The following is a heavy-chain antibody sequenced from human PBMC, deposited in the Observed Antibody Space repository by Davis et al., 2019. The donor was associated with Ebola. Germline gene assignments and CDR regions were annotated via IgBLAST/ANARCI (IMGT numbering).Heavy chain of an antibody. CDR1: GFTFSNYG. J-gene: IGHJ6*04. Sequence: PGGSLRLSCAASGFTFSNYGMHWVRQAPGKGLEWVAFIRYDGSIKYYVDSVKGRFTISRDNSKNTLYLQLNSLRADDTAVYYCAKGGSGWPSDYSYGLGVWGKGTTVTVAS. D-gene: IGHD6-19*01. CDR2: IRYDGSIK. CDR3: AKGGSGWPSDYSYGLGV. V-gene: IGHV3-30*02.